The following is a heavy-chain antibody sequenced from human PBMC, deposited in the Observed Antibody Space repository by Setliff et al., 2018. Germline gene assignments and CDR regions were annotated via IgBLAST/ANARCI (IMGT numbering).Heavy chain of an antibody. J-gene: IGHJ4*02. V-gene: IGHV1-24*01. CDR2: FDPEDGET. CDR1: GYTLTELS. CDR3: ATSVSWIQLVLYPQGHPEPFGY. D-gene: IGHD5-18*01. Sequence: GASVKVSCKVSGYTLTELSMHWVRQAPGKGLEWMGGFDPEDGETIYAQKFQGRVTMTEDTSTDTAYMELSSLRSEDTAVYYCATSVSWIQLVLYPQGHPEPFGYWGQGTLVTVSS.